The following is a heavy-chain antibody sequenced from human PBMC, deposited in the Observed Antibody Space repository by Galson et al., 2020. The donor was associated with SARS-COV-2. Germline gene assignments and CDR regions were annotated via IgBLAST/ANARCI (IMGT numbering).Heavy chain of an antibody. D-gene: IGHD3-3*01. J-gene: IGHJ4*02. CDR1: GESFSGYY. CDR3: ARGRMTIFGVLIISSAEYYLDY. Sequence: SETLSLTCAVYGESFSGYYWTWIRQAPGKGLEWIGEINHGGSTSYNPSLKSRVSILKDTSKNQFSLKLNSVTAADTAIYYCARGRMTIFGVLIISSAEYYLDYWGQGTLVTVSS. CDR2: INHGGST. V-gene: IGHV4-34*01.